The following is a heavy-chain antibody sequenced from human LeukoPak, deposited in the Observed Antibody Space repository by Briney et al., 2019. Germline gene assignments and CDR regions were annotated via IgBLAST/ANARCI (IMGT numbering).Heavy chain of an antibody. CDR3: AEMRGQYHHSYYMDA. CDR1: GFIFSSYA. D-gene: IGHD1-14*01. V-gene: IGHV3-23*01. Sequence: GGSLRLSCAASGFIFSSYAMSWVRQAPGKGLEWVSYGGSGGSTYYADSVKGWFTVSRDNSKSTLYLQMNSLTAEDTAVYYCAEMRGQYHHSYYMDAWGKGTTVTVSS. J-gene: IGHJ6*03. CDR2: GGSGGST.